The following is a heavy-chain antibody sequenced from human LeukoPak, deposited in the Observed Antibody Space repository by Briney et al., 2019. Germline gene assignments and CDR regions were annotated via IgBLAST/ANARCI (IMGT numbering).Heavy chain of an antibody. CDR3: ARTEGIWFGELSYFDY. CDR2: ISYDGSNK. J-gene: IGHJ4*02. D-gene: IGHD3-10*01. CDR1: RFTFSSYA. V-gene: IGHV3-30*01. Sequence: PGGSLRLSCAASRFTFSSYAMHWVRQAPGKGLEWVAVISYDGSNKYYADSVKGRFTISRDNSKNTLYLQMNSLRAEDTAVYYCARTEGIWFGELSYFDYWGQGTLVTVSS.